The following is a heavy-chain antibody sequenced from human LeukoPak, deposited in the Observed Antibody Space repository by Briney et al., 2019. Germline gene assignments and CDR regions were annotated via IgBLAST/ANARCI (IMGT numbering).Heavy chain of an antibody. CDR2: IYTSGST. V-gene: IGHV4-61*02. CDR3: AREPVGYDILTGYYTPAYYFDY. J-gene: IGHJ4*02. D-gene: IGHD3-9*01. CDR1: GGSISSGSYY. Sequence: PSQTLSLTCTVSGGSISSGSYYWSWIRQPAGKGLEWIGRIYTSGSTNYNPSLKSRVTISVDTSKNQFSLKLSSVTAADTAVYYCAREPVGYDILTGYYTPAYYFDYWGQGTLVTVSS.